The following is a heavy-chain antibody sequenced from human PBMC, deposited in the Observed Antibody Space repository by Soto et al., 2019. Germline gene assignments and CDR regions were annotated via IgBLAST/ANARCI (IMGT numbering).Heavy chain of an antibody. V-gene: IGHV3-30*18. CDR2: ISYGGSTN. D-gene: IGHD2-2*01. CDR1: GGTFSSYC. CDR3: AKDPTYYSSTSCSNTDYYYYGMDV. J-gene: IGHJ6*02. Sequence: PWVSLRLSCAASGGTFSSYCRHWVRQAPGKGLEWVAVISYGGSTNYNAYSRSGRFTTSRENYKHTLYLQINSPRAEYTAVYYCAKDPTYYSSTSCSNTDYYYYGMDVWGQGTMVTVSS.